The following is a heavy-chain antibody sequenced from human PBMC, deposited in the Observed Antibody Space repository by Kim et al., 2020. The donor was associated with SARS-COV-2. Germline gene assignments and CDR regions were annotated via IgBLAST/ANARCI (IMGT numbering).Heavy chain of an antibody. J-gene: IGHJ4*02. CDR1: GFTFSSYE. V-gene: IGHV3-48*03. CDR2: ISSSGSTI. D-gene: IGHD3-22*01. CDR3: ARAVNYYDSSGYSDY. Sequence: GGSLRLSCAASGFTFSSYEMNWVRQAPGKGLEWVSYISSSGSTIYYADSVKGRFTISRDNAKNSLYLQMNSLRAEDTAVYYCARAVNYYDSSGYSDYWGQGTLVTVSS.